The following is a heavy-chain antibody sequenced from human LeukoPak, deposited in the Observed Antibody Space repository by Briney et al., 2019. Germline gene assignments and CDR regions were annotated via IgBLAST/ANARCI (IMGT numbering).Heavy chain of an antibody. CDR1: GFTFSSSW. Sequence: GGSLRLSCAASGFTFSSSWMTWVRQAPGKGLEWVAHIKEDGNEEYYVDSVKGRFTISRDNAKNSLYLQMNSLRAEDTAVFYCARWNNDWEFDYWGQGTLVSVSS. V-gene: IGHV3-7*05. J-gene: IGHJ4*02. CDR2: IKEDGNEE. CDR3: ARWNNDWEFDY. D-gene: IGHD1/OR15-1a*01.